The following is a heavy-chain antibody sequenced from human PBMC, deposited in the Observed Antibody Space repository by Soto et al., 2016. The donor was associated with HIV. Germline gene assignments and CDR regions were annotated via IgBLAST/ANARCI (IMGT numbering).Heavy chain of an antibody. CDR2: TNQVASEV. V-gene: IGHV3-7*01. Sequence: VQLVESGGDLVQPGGSLRLSCAVSGFTFSNYWMSWVRQAPGKGLEWVANTNQVASEVYYVDSVKGRFTISRDNAKNSLYLQMNSLRADDTAVYYCARGHHDYCSGDRRYTEGIYWGQGTWSPSPQ. CDR1: GFTFSNYW. D-gene: IGHD2-15*01. J-gene: IGHJ4*02. CDR3: ARGHHDYCSGDRRYTEGIY.